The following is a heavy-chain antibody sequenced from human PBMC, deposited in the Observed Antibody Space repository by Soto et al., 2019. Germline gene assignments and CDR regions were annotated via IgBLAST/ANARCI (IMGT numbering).Heavy chain of an antibody. CDR3: ARDILYYDSSGYYEEFYYYYGMDV. Sequence: ASVKVPCKASGYTFTSYGISWVRQAPGQGLEWMGWISAYNGNTNYAQKLQGRVTMATDTSTSTAYMELRSLRSDDTAVYYCARDILYYDSSGYYEEFYYYYGMDVWGQGTTVTGSS. V-gene: IGHV1-18*01. CDR1: GYTFTSYG. D-gene: IGHD3-22*01. J-gene: IGHJ6*02. CDR2: ISAYNGNT.